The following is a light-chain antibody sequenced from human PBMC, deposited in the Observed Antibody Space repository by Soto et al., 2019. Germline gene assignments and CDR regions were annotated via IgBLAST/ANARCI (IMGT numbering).Light chain of an antibody. Sequence: DIQMTQSPSSLSASVGDRVTITCQASQDISNYLNWYQQKPGKAPTLLIYDASNLETGVPSRFSRSGSGTDFTVTISSLQPGDIATYYCQQYDNLPFSFGPRTKVDI. J-gene: IGKJ3*01. CDR3: QQYDNLPFS. CDR2: DAS. V-gene: IGKV1-33*01. CDR1: QDISNY.